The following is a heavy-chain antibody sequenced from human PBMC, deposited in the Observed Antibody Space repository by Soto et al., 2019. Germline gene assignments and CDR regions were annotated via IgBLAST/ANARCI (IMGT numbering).Heavy chain of an antibody. CDR1: GYTFTSYD. J-gene: IGHJ4*02. D-gene: IGHD4-17*01. CDR3: ARTLYGDNVDY. V-gene: IGHV1-8*01. Sequence: QVQLVQSGAEVKKPGASVKVSCKASGYTFTSYDINWVRQATGQGLEWMGWMNPNRGNTGYAQKFQGRVTMTRNTAISTAYMELRRLRSEDTAEYYCARTLYGDNVDYWGQGTLVAVSS. CDR2: MNPNRGNT.